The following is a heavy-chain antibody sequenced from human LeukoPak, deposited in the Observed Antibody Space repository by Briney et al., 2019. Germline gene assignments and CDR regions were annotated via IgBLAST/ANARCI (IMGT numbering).Heavy chain of an antibody. Sequence: SETLSLTCTVSGGSISSGSYYWSWIRQPAGKGLEWIGRIHTSGSTNYNPSLKSRVTISVDTSKNQFSLKLSSVTAADTAVYYCATSSYDTAGKYFDLWGRGTLVTVSS. D-gene: IGHD3-22*01. CDR3: ATSSYDTAGKYFDL. J-gene: IGHJ2*01. CDR2: IHTSGST. CDR1: GGSISSGSYY. V-gene: IGHV4-61*02.